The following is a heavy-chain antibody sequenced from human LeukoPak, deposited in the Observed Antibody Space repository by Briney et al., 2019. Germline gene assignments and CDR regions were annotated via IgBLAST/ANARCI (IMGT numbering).Heavy chain of an antibody. D-gene: IGHD3-10*01. Sequence: GASVKVSCKTSGYTFTNHAISWVRQAPGQGLEWMGGIIPIFGTANYAQKFQGRVTITADESTSTAYMELSSLRSEDTAVYYCARAGTGSSYGMDVWGQGTTVTVSS. CDR3: ARAGTGSSYGMDV. CDR2: IIPIFGTA. J-gene: IGHJ6*02. CDR1: GYTFTNHA. V-gene: IGHV1-69*13.